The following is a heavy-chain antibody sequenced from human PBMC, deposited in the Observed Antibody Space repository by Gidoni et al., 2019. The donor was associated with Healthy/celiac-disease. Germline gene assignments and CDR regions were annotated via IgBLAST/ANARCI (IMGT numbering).Heavy chain of an antibody. D-gene: IGHD6-6*01. J-gene: IGHJ4*02. Sequence: GKGLEWVAVISYDGSNKYYADSVKGRLTISRDNSKNTLYLQMNSLRAEDTAVYYCAKAHDPRRQPTSSGPFDYWGQGTLVTVSS. V-gene: IGHV3-30*18. CDR2: ISYDGSNK. CDR3: AKAHDPRRQPTSSGPFDY.